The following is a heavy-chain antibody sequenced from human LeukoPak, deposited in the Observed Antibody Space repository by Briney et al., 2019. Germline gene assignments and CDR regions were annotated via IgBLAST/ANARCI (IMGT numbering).Heavy chain of an antibody. CDR1: GFTFSNYW. CDR3: VRDRTTVTIFDY. Sequence: GGSLRLSCVASGFTFSNYWMHWVRQAPGKGLVWVSRIKTDGTITSHADSVEGRFTISRDNAKNTVYLQLNSLRAEDTAVYYCVRDRTTVTIFDYWGQGTLVTVSS. D-gene: IGHD4-17*01. V-gene: IGHV3-74*01. J-gene: IGHJ4*02. CDR2: IKTDGTIT.